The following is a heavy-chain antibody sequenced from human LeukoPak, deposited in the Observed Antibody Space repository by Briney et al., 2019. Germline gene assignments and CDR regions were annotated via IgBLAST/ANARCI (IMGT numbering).Heavy chain of an antibody. CDR1: GGSISSVDYY. J-gene: IGHJ4*02. CDR2: VFDSERT. D-gene: IGHD5-18*01. Sequence: SETLSLTCTVSGGSISSVDYYWSWIRQPPGKGLEWIGYVFDSERTKDNPSLKSRATLSADTSKNQFSLRLTSVTAADSAVYYCATIKRGSIYGYFDFWGQGVLVTVSS. V-gene: IGHV4-61*08. CDR3: ATIKRGSIYGYFDF.